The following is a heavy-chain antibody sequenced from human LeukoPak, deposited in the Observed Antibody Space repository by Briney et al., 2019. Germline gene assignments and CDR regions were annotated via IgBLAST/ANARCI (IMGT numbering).Heavy chain of an antibody. D-gene: IGHD6-19*01. V-gene: IGHV4-59*01. CDR3: AREDSSGWRVDWGYFDY. CDR1: GGSISSYY. CDR2: IYYSGST. Sequence: SETLSLTCTVSGGSISSYYWSWIRQPPGKGLEWIGYIYYSGSTNYNPSPKSRVTISVDTSKNQFSLKLSSVTAADTAVYYCAREDSSGWRVDWGYFDYWGQGTLVTVSS. J-gene: IGHJ4*02.